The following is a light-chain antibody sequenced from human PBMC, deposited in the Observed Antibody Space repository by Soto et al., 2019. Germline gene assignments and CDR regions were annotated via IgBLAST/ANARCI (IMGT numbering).Light chain of an antibody. Sequence: EIVFTQSPGTQCLSPGERATLSWRASQSVGSYLDWYQEKPGQAPRLLIYDASNRATGIPARFSGSGSGTDFTLTISSLEPEDFAVYYCQQRSNWPPITFGQGTRLEI. CDR3: QQRSNWPPIT. CDR2: DAS. V-gene: IGKV3-11*01. J-gene: IGKJ5*01. CDR1: QSVGSY.